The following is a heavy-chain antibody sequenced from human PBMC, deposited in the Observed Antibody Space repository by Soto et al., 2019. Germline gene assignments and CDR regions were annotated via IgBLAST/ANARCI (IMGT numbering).Heavy chain of an antibody. V-gene: IGHV1-46*01. CDR2: INPSGGST. CDR1: GYTFTSYY. D-gene: IGHD3-16*01. J-gene: IGHJ4*02. CDR3: ARAGGGKGRRFDY. Sequence: QVQLVQSGAEVTKPGASVTVSCKASGYTFTSYYIQWVRQAPGQGLEWMGIINPSGGSTTSAQKFQGRVTVARDTSTSTVYMGLSSLTSEDTAVYYCARAGGGKGRRFDYWGQGTLVTVSS.